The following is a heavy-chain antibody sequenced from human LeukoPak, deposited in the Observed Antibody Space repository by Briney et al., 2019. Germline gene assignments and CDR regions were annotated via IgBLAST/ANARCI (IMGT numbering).Heavy chain of an antibody. CDR3: ARLLVVVPAAINWYSDL. V-gene: IGHV4-59*08. Sequence: KPSETLSLTCTVSGGSISSYYWSWIRQPPGKGLEWIGYIYYSGSTNYNPSLKSRVTISVDTSKNQFSLKLSSVTAADTAVYYCARLLVVVPAAINWYSDLWGRGTLVTVSS. D-gene: IGHD2-2*02. CDR1: GGSISSYY. CDR2: IYYSGST. J-gene: IGHJ2*01.